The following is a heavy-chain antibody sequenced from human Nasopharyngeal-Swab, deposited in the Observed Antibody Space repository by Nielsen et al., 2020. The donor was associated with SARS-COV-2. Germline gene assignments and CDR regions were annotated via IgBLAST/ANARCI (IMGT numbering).Heavy chain of an antibody. J-gene: IGHJ6*03. V-gene: IGHV4-31*02. CDR2: IYYSGST. CDR3: ARVSRYYYIDV. Sequence: RQAPGKGLEWIGYIYYSGSTYYNPSLKSRVTISVDTSKNQFSLKLSSVTAADTALYYCARVSRYYYIDVWGKGTTVTVSS.